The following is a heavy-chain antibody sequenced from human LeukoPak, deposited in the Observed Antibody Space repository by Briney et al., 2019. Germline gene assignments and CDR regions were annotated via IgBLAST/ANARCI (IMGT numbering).Heavy chain of an antibody. D-gene: IGHD1-26*01. CDR2: IYYSGST. J-gene: IGHJ3*02. CDR3: ARVRVGATLDAFDI. CDR1: GGSIRSSNYY. Sequence: SETLSLTCIVSGGSIRSSNYYWAWIRQPPGKGLEWIVSIYYSGSTYYNPSLKSRVTISVDTSKNQFSLKLSSVTAADTAVYYCARVRVGATLDAFDIWGQGTMVTVSS. V-gene: IGHV4-39*07.